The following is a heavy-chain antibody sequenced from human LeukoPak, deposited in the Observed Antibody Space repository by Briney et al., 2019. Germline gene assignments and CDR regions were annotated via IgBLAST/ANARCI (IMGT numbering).Heavy chain of an antibody. J-gene: IGHJ6*03. CDR1: GYTFTSYY. D-gene: IGHD4-17*01. V-gene: IGHV1-46*01. Sequence: ASVKVSCKASGYTFTSYYMHWVRQAPGQGLEWMGLINPSGGSTSYAQKFQGRVTMTRGTSTSTVYMELSSLRSEDTAVYYCARDGTSGGDYVYYYYYMDVWGKGTTVTVSS. CDR3: ARDGTSGGDYVYYYYYMDV. CDR2: INPSGGST.